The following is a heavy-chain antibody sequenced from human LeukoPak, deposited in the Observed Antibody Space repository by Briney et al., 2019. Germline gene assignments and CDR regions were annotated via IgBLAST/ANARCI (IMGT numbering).Heavy chain of an antibody. J-gene: IGHJ4*02. D-gene: IGHD3-22*01. CDR3: ARGPRADTFDY. Sequence: ASVKVSCTASGYTFTGYYMHWVRQAPGQGLEWMGRINLNSGGTNYAQKFQGRVTMTRDTSISTAYMELSRLRSDDTAVYYCARGPRADTFDYWGQGTLVTVSS. CDR1: GYTFTGYY. V-gene: IGHV1-2*06. CDR2: INLNSGGT.